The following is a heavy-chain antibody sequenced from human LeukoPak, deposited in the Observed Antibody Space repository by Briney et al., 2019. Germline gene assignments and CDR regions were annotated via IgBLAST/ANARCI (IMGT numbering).Heavy chain of an antibody. Sequence: GGSLRLSCAASGFTFSSYGMNWVRQTPGKGLEWVSSISSSSSYIYYADSVKGRFTISRDNAKYSLFLQMKSLRAEDTAVYYCARDRDTSSCFDYWGQGTLVTVSS. CDR1: GFTFSSYG. J-gene: IGHJ4*02. CDR2: ISSSSSYI. D-gene: IGHD6-13*01. CDR3: ARDRDTSSCFDY. V-gene: IGHV3-21*01.